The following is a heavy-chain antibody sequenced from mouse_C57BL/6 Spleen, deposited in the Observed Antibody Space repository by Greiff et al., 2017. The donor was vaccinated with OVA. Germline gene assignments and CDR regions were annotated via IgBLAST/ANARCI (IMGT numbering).Heavy chain of an antibody. CDR2: IDPSDSET. V-gene: IGHV1-52*01. J-gene: IGHJ4*01. CDR1: GYTFTSYW. Sequence: VQLQQPGAELVRPGSSVKLSCKASGYTFTSYWMPWVKQRPIQGLEWIGNIDPSDSETHYNQKFKGKATLTVDKSSSTAYMQLSSLTSEDSAVYYCARSHPYGYDSAMDYWGQGTSVTVSS. CDR3: ARSHPYGYDSAMDY. D-gene: IGHD2-2*01.